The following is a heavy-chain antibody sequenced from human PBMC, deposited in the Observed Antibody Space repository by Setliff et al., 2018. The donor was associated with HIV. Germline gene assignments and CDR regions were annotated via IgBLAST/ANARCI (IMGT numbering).Heavy chain of an antibody. CDR3: ARALGYYYDSSGYVDY. Sequence: PSETLSLTCAVYGESFSGYYWNWIRQPPGKGLEWIGEINHRGSTNYNPSLKSRVTISLDTSKRQFSLKLSSVTAADTAVYYCARALGYYYDSSGYVDYWGQGTLVTVSS. J-gene: IGHJ4*02. D-gene: IGHD3-22*01. CDR1: GESFSGYY. CDR2: INHRGST. V-gene: IGHV4-34*01.